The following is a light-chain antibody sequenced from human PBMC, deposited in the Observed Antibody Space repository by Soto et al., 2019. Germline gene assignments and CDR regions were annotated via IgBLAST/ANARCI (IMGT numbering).Light chain of an antibody. Sequence: EIVLTQSPATLSLSPGERATLSCRASQRVSSYLAWYQQKPGQAPRLLIYDASNWATGIPARFSGSGSGTDFTLTITSLEPEDFAVYYCQHRSNWLAFGGGTKVEIK. CDR2: DAS. J-gene: IGKJ4*01. CDR1: QRVSSY. CDR3: QHRSNWLA. V-gene: IGKV3-11*01.